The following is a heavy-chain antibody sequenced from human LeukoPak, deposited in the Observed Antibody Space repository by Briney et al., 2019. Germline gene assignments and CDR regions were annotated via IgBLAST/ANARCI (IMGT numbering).Heavy chain of an antibody. CDR2: ISRSGNSI. D-gene: IGHD5-12*01. V-gene: IGHV3-48*03. CDR1: GFTFSSYE. J-gene: IGHJ4*02. CDR3: ARPYSAYAFDY. Sequence: GGSLRLSCAASGFTFSSYEMNWVRQAPGEGLEGLSYISRSGNSIFYADSVKGRFTISRDNAKNSLYLQMTSLRAEDTAVYYCARPYSAYAFDYWGQGTLVTVSS.